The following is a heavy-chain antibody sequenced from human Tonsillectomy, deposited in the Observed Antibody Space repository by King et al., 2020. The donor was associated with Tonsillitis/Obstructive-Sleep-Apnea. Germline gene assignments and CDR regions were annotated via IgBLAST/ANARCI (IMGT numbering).Heavy chain of an antibody. CDR2: ISYDGSNK. CDR1: GFTFSSYG. D-gene: IGHD1-26*01. J-gene: IGHJ4*02. Sequence: VQLVESGGGVVQPGRSLRLSCAASGFTFSSYGMHWVRQAPGKGLEWVAVISYDGSNKYYADSVKGRFTISRDNSKNTLYLQMNSLRAEGTAVYYCAKDSGGSYYSGADYWGQGTLVTVSS. V-gene: IGHV3-30*18. CDR3: AKDSGGSYYSGADY.